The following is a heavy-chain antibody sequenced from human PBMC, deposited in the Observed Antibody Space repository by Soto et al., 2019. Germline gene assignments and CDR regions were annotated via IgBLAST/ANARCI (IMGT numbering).Heavy chain of an antibody. Sequence: ASVKVSCKASGYTFTSYGISWVRQAPGQGLEGMGWISAYNGNTNYAQKFQGRVTMTSDTSTSTAYMELRSLRSEDTAVYYCGREQLVRGSPEENVYHGMDVWGQGTTVTVSS. CDR2: ISAYNGNT. J-gene: IGHJ6*02. CDR3: GREQLVRGSPEENVYHGMDV. V-gene: IGHV1-18*01. CDR1: GYTFTSYG. D-gene: IGHD6-6*01.